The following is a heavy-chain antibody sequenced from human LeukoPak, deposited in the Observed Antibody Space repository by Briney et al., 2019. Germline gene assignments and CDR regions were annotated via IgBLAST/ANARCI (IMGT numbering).Heavy chain of an antibody. CDR3: ARVNQWLAPQNKPFDY. V-gene: IGHV3-30-3*01. J-gene: IGHJ4*02. Sequence: RPGRSLRLSCAASGFTLSSYAIHWVRQAPGKGLEWVAVISYDGSSQYYADSVKGRFTISRDNSKNTLYLQMNSLRTEDTAVYYCARVNQWLAPQNKPFDYWGQGTLVTVSS. D-gene: IGHD6-19*01. CDR1: GFTLSSYA. CDR2: ISYDGSSQ.